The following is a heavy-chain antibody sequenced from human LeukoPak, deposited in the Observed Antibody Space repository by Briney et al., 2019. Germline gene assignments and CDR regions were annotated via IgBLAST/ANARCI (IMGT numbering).Heavy chain of an antibody. Sequence: SQTLSLTCAISGDSFSSNSAAWNWIRQSPSRGLEWLGRTYYRSKWYNDYAVSVKSRITINPDTSKNQFSLQLNSVTPEDTAVYYCARVRDSRVYYYYGMDVWGQGTTVTVSS. J-gene: IGHJ6*02. CDR3: ARVRDSRVYYYYGMDV. D-gene: IGHD6-13*01. CDR2: TYYRSKWYN. CDR1: GDSFSSNSAA. V-gene: IGHV6-1*01.